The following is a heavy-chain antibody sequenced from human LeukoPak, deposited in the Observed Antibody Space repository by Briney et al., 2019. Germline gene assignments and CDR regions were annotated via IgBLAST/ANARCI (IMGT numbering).Heavy chain of an antibody. Sequence: GSLRLSCAASGFPFSDYYMSWIRQAPGKGLEWVSYISGDSHIYYADSVKGRFTISRDNAKNSLFLQMNSLRAEDTALYYCARDSSTDYCTNGVCYTDHFDYWGQGTLVTVSS. CDR3: ARDSSTDYCTNGVCYTDHFDY. D-gene: IGHD2-8*01. J-gene: IGHJ4*02. V-gene: IGHV3-11*01. CDR1: GFPFSDYY. CDR2: ISGDSHI.